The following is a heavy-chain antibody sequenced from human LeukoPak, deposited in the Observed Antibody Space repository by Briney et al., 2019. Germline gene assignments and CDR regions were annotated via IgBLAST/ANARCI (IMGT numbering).Heavy chain of an antibody. V-gene: IGHV3-30*04. Sequence: QTGGSLRLSCAASGFTFSSYAMHWVRQAPGKGLEWVAVISYDGSNKFYADSVKGRFTISRDNSKNTLYLQMNSLRAEDTALYYCAKDRYFDWLEGLDYMDVWGKGTTVTISS. CDR1: GFTFSSYA. D-gene: IGHD3-9*01. CDR2: ISYDGSNK. CDR3: AKDRYFDWLEGLDYMDV. J-gene: IGHJ6*03.